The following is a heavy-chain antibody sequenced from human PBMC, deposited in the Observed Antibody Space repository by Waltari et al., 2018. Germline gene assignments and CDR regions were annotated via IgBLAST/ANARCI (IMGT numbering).Heavy chain of an antibody. V-gene: IGHV1-69*05. CDR1: GGTFSSYA. D-gene: IGHD2-2*01. CDR3: ARIERGYQLPFDY. J-gene: IGHJ4*02. Sequence: QVQLVQSGAEVKKPGSSVKVSCKASGGTFSSYAISWVRQAPGQGLEWMGGIIPIFGTANYAQKFQGRVTMTRDTSISTAYMELSRLRSDDTAVYYCARIERGYQLPFDYWGQGTLVTVSS. CDR2: IIPIFGTA.